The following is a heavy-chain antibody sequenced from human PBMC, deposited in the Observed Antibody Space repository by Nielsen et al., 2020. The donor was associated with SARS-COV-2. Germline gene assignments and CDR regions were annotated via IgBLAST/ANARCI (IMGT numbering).Heavy chain of an antibody. CDR1: GGSISSYY. CDR3: ARGLAAAGPFDY. CDR2: IYYSGST. D-gene: IGHD6-13*01. J-gene: IGHJ4*02. V-gene: IGHV4-59*01. Sequence: SETLSLTYTVSGGSISSYYWSWIRQPPGKGLEWIGYIYYSGSTNYNPSPKSRVTISVDTSKNQFSLKLSSVTAADTAVYYCARGLAAAGPFDYWGQGTLVTVSS.